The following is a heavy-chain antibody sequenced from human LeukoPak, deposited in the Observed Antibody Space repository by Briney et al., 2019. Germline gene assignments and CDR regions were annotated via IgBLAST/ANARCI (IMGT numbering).Heavy chain of an antibody. J-gene: IGHJ4*02. V-gene: IGHV3-23*01. CDR2: ISGSGGST. CDR3: AKAIRGYSGYEL. D-gene: IGHD5-12*01. Sequence: GGSLRLSCAASGFTFSSYAMSWVRQAPGKGLEWVSAISGSGGSTYYADSVKGRFTISRDNSKNTLYLQTNSLRAEDTAVYYCAKAIRGYSGYELWGQGTLVTVSS. CDR1: GFTFSSYA.